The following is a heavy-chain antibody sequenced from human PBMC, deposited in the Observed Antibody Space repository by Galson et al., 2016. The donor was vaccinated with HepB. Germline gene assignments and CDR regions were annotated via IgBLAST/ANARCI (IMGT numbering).Heavy chain of an antibody. D-gene: IGHD3-10*01. V-gene: IGHV3-23*01. CDR3: AKSGFFGELDK. CDR1: QFSFSNYG. CDR2: ISGSGGRT. J-gene: IGHJ4*02. Sequence: SLRLSCAASQFSFSNYGMHWVRQAPGKGLEWVAAISGSGGRTSYEDSVRGRFTISRDNSKNTLFLRMNSVGVEDTAVYFCAKSGFFGELDKWGQGTGVVVSS.